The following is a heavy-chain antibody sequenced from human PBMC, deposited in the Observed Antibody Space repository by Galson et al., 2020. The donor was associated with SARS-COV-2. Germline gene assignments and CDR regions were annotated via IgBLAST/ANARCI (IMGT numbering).Heavy chain of an antibody. V-gene: IGHV3-33*01. Sequence: GGSLKLSCAASAFTFSSYGMHWVRQAPGKGLEWVAVIWYDGSNKYYADSVKGRFTISRDNSKNTLYLQMNSLRAEDTAVYYCARVLGGYYGMDVWGQGTTVTVSS. CDR3: ARVLGGYYGMDV. D-gene: IGHD3-16*01. CDR1: AFTFSSYG. J-gene: IGHJ6*02. CDR2: IWYDGSNK.